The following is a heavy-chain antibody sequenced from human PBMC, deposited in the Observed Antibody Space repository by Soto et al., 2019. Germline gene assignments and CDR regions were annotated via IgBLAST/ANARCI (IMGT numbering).Heavy chain of an antibody. J-gene: IGHJ4*02. V-gene: IGHV4-39*01. D-gene: IGHD6-19*01. Sequence: PSETLSLTCXVSGGSISSSSYYWGWIRQPPGKGLEWIGSIYYSGSTYYNPSLKSRVTISVDTSKNQFSLKLSSVTAADTAVYYCARSGIAVYNFDYWGQGTLVTVSS. CDR3: ARSGIAVYNFDY. CDR2: IYYSGST. CDR1: GGSISSSSYY.